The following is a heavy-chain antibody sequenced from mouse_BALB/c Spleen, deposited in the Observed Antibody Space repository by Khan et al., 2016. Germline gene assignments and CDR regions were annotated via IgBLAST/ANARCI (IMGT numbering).Heavy chain of an antibody. CDR1: GFAFSSYW. CDR2: IYPGDGAT. J-gene: IGHJ3*01. Sequence: QVQLQQPGAELVRPGSSVKISCKASGFAFSSYWMNWVKQRPGQGLEWIGQIYPGDGATNYNGKFKGKATLTADKSSSTAYMQLSSLTSEDSAVYFCAVDTPFADWGQGTLVTVSA. V-gene: IGHV1-80*01. CDR3: AVDTPFAD.